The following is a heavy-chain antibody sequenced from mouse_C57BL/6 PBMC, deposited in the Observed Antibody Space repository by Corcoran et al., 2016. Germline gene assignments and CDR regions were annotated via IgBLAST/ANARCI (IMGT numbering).Heavy chain of an antibody. CDR1: GYTFTDYN. D-gene: IGHD1-1*01. V-gene: IGHV1-18*01. CDR2: INPNNGGT. CDR3: ARERVAYYGSSYDFDY. J-gene: IGHJ2*01. Sequence: EVQLQQSGPELVKPGASVKIPCKASGYTFTDYNMEWVKQSHGKSLEWIGDINPNNGGTIYNQKFKGKATLTVDKSASTAYMELRSLTSEDTAVYYCARERVAYYGSSYDFDYWVQGTTLTVSS.